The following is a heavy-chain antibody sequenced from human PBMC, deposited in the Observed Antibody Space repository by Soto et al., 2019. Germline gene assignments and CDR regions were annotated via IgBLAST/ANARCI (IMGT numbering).Heavy chain of an antibody. J-gene: IGHJ3*01. V-gene: IGHV2-5*02. Sequence: QITLKESGPTLVKPTQTLTLTCALSGFSLTTTGVGVAWIRQPPGKALEWLALSYWDDDKRDSPSLKSRLTITKDTSKNPVVITLTNLDPVDTATYYCAHSHGSGWSNDAFAVCGQGAIVTVSS. CDR3: AHSHGSGWSNDAFAV. CDR2: SYWDDDK. CDR1: GFSLTTTGVG. D-gene: IGHD6-19*01.